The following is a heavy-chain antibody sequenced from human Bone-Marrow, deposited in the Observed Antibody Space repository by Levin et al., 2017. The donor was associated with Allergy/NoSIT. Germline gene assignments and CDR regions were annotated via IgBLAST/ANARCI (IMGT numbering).Heavy chain of an antibody. CDR3: ARSHPLTGTTHFPYQDGMDV. CDR1: GFDFHIYI. Sequence: GGSLRLSCEASGFDFHIYIMNWVRQAPGKGLEWLSSITTGSNYKYYVDSVRGRFVISRDNGRNSLYLQMNSLRAEDTAVYYCARSHPLTGTTHFPYQDGMDVWGQGTTVTVSS. CDR2: ITTGSNYK. J-gene: IGHJ6*02. V-gene: IGHV3-21*01. D-gene: IGHD1/OR15-1a*01.